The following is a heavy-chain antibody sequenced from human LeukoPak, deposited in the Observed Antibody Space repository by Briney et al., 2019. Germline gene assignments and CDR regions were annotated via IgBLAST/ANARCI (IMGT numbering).Heavy chain of an antibody. J-gene: IGHJ1*01. D-gene: IGHD3-9*01. CDR3: ARSSDAIIYFQH. CDR1: GFTVSSNY. Sequence: GGSLRLSCAASGFTVSSNYMSWVRQAPGKGLEWVSAFYSGGNTYYADSVKGRFTISRDNSKNTLYLQMNSLRAEDTAVYYCARSSDAIIYFQHWGQGTLVTVSS. V-gene: IGHV3-53*01. CDR2: FYSGGNT.